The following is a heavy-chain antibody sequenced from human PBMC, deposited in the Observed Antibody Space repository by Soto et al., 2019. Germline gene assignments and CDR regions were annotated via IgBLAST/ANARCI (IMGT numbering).Heavy chain of an antibody. Sequence: VASVKVSCKASGGTFSSYAISWVRQAPGQGLEWMGGIIPIFGTANYAQKFQGRVTITADESTSTAYMELSSLRSEDTAVYYCASSSRTSSGGGMDVWGQGTTVTVSS. V-gene: IGHV1-69*13. CDR3: ASSSRTSSGGGMDV. CDR2: IIPIFGTA. D-gene: IGHD2-2*01. J-gene: IGHJ6*02. CDR1: GGTFSSYA.